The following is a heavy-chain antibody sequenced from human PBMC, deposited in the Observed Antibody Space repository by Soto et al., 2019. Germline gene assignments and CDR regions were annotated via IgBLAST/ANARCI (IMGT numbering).Heavy chain of an antibody. Sequence: SETLSLTCAVYGGSFSGYYWSWIRQPPGKGLEWIGEINHSGSTNYNPSLKSRVTISVDTSKNQFSLKLSSVTAADTAGYYCARIADLSSSSRDFDYWGQGTLVTVSS. D-gene: IGHD6-13*01. CDR1: GGSFSGYY. CDR3: ARIADLSSSSRDFDY. J-gene: IGHJ4*02. CDR2: INHSGST. V-gene: IGHV4-34*01.